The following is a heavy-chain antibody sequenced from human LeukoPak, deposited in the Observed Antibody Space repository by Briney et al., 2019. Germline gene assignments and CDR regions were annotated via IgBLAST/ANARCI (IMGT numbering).Heavy chain of an antibody. CDR2: ISGYNGNA. J-gene: IGHJ6*02. D-gene: IGHD6-6*01. V-gene: IGHV1-18*01. CDR1: GYTFTNYG. CDR3: ARSSAEVLNYYYYAMDV. Sequence: ASVKVSCKASGYTFTNYGISWIRQAPGQGLEWMGWISGYNGNANYPQKLQGRVTMITDTSTSTSYMELRSLRSDDTAVYYCARSSAEVLNYYYYAMDVWAQGTTVTVSS.